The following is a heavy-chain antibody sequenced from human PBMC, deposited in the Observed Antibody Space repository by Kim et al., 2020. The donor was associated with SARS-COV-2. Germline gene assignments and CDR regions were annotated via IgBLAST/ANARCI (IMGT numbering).Heavy chain of an antibody. Sequence: KKYNAESVQRRFIGSRANSTNTLYLQVNGLKAEDTAVYYCARDFTADYFDYWGQGTLVTVSS. CDR2: KK. J-gene: IGHJ4*02. V-gene: IGHV3-33*01. CDR3: ARDFTADYFDY. D-gene: IGHD2-21*02.